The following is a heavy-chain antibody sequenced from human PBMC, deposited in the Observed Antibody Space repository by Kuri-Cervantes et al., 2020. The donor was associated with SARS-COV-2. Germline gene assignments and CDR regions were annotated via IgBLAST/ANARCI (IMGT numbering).Heavy chain of an antibody. V-gene: IGHV2-5*01. J-gene: IGHJ6*02. CDR2: IYWNDDK. Sequence: SGPTLVKPTQTLTLTCTFSGFSLSTSGVGMGWIRQPPGKALEWLALIYWNDDKRYSPSLKSRLTITKDTSKNQVVLTMTNMDPVDTATYYCASIVARRVSYYYYGMDVWGQGTTVTVSS. D-gene: IGHD6-6*01. CDR1: GFSLSTSGVG. CDR3: ASIVARRVSYYYYGMDV.